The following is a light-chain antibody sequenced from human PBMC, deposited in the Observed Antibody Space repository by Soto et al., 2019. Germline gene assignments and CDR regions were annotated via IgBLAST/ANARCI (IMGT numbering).Light chain of an antibody. CDR3: QQYYGSPRA. Sequence: DIVMTQSPDSLAVSLGERATINCKASQSLLYSSNNRNYLAWYQQKSGHPPRLLIYWASTRESGVPDRFSGSGSGTDFTLTISSLQAEDVAVYYCQQYYGSPRAFGGGTKVDIK. CDR2: WAS. V-gene: IGKV4-1*01. J-gene: IGKJ4*01. CDR1: QSLLYSSNNRNY.